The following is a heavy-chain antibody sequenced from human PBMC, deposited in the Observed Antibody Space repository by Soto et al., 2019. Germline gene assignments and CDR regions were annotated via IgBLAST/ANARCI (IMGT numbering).Heavy chain of an antibody. CDR2: IIPIFGTA. Sequence: SVTVSCKASACTFSSYAISLVRQAPGQGLEWMGGIIPIFGTANYAQKFQGRVTITADESTSIAYMELRSLRSEDTAVYYCASSSRSTDFDYWGQGPRATVS. CDR1: ACTFSSYA. CDR3: ASSSRSTDFDY. V-gene: IGHV1-69*01. J-gene: IGHJ4*02.